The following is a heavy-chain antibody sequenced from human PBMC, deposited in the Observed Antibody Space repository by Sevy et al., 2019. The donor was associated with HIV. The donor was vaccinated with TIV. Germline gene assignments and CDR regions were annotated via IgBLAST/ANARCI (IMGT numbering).Heavy chain of an antibody. V-gene: IGHV7-4-1*02. Sequence: ASVKVSCKASGYNIKNYAINWVRQAPGQGLEWMGWINTNTGNPTYAQAFKGRFVFSLDTSVSTPYLQITSLEAEDTAIYFCASPFLYSNAPEADYWGQGTLVTVSS. CDR2: INTNTGNP. CDR3: ASPFLYSNAPEADY. D-gene: IGHD5-18*01. CDR1: GYNIKNYA. J-gene: IGHJ4*02.